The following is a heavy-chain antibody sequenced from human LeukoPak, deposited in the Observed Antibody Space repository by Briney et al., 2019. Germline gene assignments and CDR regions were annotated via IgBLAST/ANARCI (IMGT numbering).Heavy chain of an antibody. CDR1: GFTFSSYG. CDR3: ALDSSSSSYFDY. V-gene: IGHV3-30*02. CDR2: IWYGGSNK. Sequence: GGSLRLSCAASGFTFSSYGMHWVRQAPGKGLEWVAVIWYGGSNKYYADSVKGRFTISRDNSKNTLYLQMNSLRAEDTAVYYCALDSSSSSYFDYWGQGALVTVSS. J-gene: IGHJ4*02. D-gene: IGHD6-6*01.